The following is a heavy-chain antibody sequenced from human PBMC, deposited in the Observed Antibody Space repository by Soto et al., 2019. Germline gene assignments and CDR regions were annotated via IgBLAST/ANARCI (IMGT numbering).Heavy chain of an antibody. D-gene: IGHD2-2*01. Sequence: QVQLVESGGGVVQPGRSLRLSCAASGFTFSSYAMHWVRQAPGKGLEWVAVISYDGSNKYYADSVKGRFTISRDNSKNTLYLQMNSPRAEDTAVYYCARGGEYQLLVDGMDVWGQGTTVTVSS. CDR2: ISYDGSNK. CDR3: ARGGEYQLLVDGMDV. V-gene: IGHV3-30-3*01. J-gene: IGHJ6*02. CDR1: GFTFSSYA.